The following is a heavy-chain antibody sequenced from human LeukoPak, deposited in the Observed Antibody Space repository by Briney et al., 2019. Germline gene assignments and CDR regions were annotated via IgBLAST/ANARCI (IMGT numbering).Heavy chain of an antibody. CDR2: IYYSGGT. CDR3: ARSGHSYGTYYFDY. D-gene: IGHD5-18*01. J-gene: IGHJ4*02. Sequence: SETLSLTCTVSSDSLSSYYWNWLRQVPGRGLEWIGYIYYSGGTYYNPSLKGRVTISVDSAKNQFSLKLSSVTAADTAVYYCARSGHSYGTYYFDYWGPRSLVIVSS. CDR1: SDSLSSYY. V-gene: IGHV4-59*01.